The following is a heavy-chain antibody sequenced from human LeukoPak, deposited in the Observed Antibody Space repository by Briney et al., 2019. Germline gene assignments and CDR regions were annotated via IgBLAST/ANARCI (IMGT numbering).Heavy chain of an antibody. D-gene: IGHD2/OR15-2a*01. CDR1: GGSISSYY. Sequence: SETLSLTCTVSGGSISSYYWSWIRQPPGKGLEWIGYIYYSGSTNYNPSLKSRVTISVDTSKNQFSLKLSSVTAADTAVYYCARDGRVYDPPDYYYYGMDVWGQGTTVTVSS. V-gene: IGHV4-59*01. CDR2: IYYSGST. CDR3: ARDGRVYDPPDYYYYGMDV. J-gene: IGHJ6*02.